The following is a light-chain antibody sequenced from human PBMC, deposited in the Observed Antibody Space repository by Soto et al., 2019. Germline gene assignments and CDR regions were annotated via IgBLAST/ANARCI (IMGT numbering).Light chain of an antibody. V-gene: IGKV1D-16*01. CDR2: AAS. CDR1: QDIERW. Sequence: DIQMTQSPSSLSASVGDRVSITCRASQDIERWLAWYQQKPGEAPKVLIYAASSLQSGVPSRFSGSGSGTDFSLTISSLQPEDFATSSCQQYDNYPLTFGGGTKVDIK. J-gene: IGKJ4*01. CDR3: QQYDNYPLT.